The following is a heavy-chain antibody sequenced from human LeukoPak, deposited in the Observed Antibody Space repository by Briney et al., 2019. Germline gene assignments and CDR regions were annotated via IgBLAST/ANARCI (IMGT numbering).Heavy chain of an antibody. CDR2: IYYSGST. V-gene: IGHV4-38-2*02. CDR1: GYSISTGYY. J-gene: IGHJ4*02. CDR3: AREDCSGGSCYVY. Sequence: PSETLSLTCTVSGYSISTGYYWGWIRQPPGKGLEWIGYIYYSGSTNYNPSLKSRVTISVDTSKNQFSLKLSSVTAADTAVYYCAREDCSGGSCYVYWGQGTLVTVSS. D-gene: IGHD2-15*01.